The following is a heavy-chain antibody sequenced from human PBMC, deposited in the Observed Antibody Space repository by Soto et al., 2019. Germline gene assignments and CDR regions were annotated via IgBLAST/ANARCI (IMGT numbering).Heavy chain of an antibody. D-gene: IGHD3-10*01. V-gene: IGHV4-34*01. Sequence: SETLSLTCAVYGGSFSGYYWSWIRQPPGKGLEWIGEINHSGSTNYNPSLKSRVTISVDTSKNQFSLKLSSVTAADTAVYYCARGLSSHYYQYYYYYYYMDVWGKGTTVTVSS. J-gene: IGHJ6*03. CDR3: ARGLSSHYYQYYYYYYYMDV. CDR1: GGSFSGYY. CDR2: INHSGST.